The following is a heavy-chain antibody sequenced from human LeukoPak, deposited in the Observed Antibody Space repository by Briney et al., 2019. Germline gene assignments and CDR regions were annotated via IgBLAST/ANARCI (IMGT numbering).Heavy chain of an antibody. V-gene: IGHV3-23*01. D-gene: IGHD3-10*01. CDR2: ISGSGGST. CDR1: GGSFSGHY. J-gene: IGHJ4*02. CDR3: AKTMVRGEYYFDY. Sequence: TSETLSLTCAVYGGSFSGHYWSWVRQAPGKGLEWVSAISGSGGSTYYADSVKGRFTISRDNSKNTLYLQMNSLRAEDTAVYYCAKTMVRGEYYFDYWGQGTLVTVSS.